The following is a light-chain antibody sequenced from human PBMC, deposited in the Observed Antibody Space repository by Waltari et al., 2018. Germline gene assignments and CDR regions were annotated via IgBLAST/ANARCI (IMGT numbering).Light chain of an antibody. CDR3: QQYGSSPPYT. CDR1: QRVSSSY. V-gene: IGKV3-20*01. Sequence: EDVSTQSPGALSLSPGERATPSCRASQRVSSSYLAWHQQTPGQSPRLLIYGASSRATGIPDRVSGSGSGTVFTLTLGRLEPEDFAVYYCQQYGSSPPYTFGQGTKLEIK. CDR2: GAS. J-gene: IGKJ2*01.